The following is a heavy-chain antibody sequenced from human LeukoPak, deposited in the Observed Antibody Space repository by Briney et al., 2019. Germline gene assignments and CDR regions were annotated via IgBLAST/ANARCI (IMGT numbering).Heavy chain of an antibody. Sequence: PSETLSLTCTVSGGSISSSSYYWGWIRQPPGKGLEWIGSIYYTGSTYYNPSLKSRVTISVDTSKNQFSLKLSSVTAADTAVYYCARVSSSWFDPWGQGTLVTVSS. CDR1: GGSISSSSYY. D-gene: IGHD2-2*01. CDR2: IYYTGST. V-gene: IGHV4-39*07. J-gene: IGHJ5*02. CDR3: ARVSSSWFDP.